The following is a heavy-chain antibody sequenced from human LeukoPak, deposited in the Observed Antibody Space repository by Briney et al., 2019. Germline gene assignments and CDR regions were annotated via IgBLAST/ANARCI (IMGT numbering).Heavy chain of an antibody. D-gene: IGHD2-2*01. V-gene: IGHV3-7*01. J-gene: IGHJ6*02. CDR2: IERDGSEK. CDR3: ARDWRYCSSSSCLAMDV. Sequence: GGSLRLSCAASGFTFRSYWMSWVRQAPGKGREWVANIERDGSEKYYVDSVKGRFIISRDNAKNSLYLEMNSLRAEDTAVYYCARDWRYCSSSSCLAMDVWGQGTTVTVSS. CDR1: GFTFRSYW.